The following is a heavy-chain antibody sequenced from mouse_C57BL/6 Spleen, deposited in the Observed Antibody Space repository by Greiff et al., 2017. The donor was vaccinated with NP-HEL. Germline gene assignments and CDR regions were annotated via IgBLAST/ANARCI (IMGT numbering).Heavy chain of an antibody. J-gene: IGHJ2*01. CDR3: ASQSSWDEDDY. CDR1: GYTFTSYW. CDR2: IDPSDSYT. Sequence: QVQLQQPGAELVKPGASVKLSCKASGYTFTSYWMQWVKQRPGQGLEWIGEIDPSDSYTNYNQKFKGKATLTVDTSSSTAYMQLSSLTSEDSAVYYCASQSSWDEDDYWGQGTTLTVSS. V-gene: IGHV1-50*01. D-gene: IGHD4-1*01.